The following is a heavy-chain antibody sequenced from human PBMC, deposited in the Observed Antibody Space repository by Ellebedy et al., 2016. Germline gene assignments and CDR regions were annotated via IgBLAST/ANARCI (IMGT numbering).Heavy chain of an antibody. J-gene: IGHJ6*02. CDR3: TTGGISGSRHLHYGMDV. CDR1: GFTFRNYW. V-gene: IGHV3-7*01. Sequence: GGSLRLSCAASGFTFRNYWMNWVRQAPGKGLEWVANINQDGSAKYYVDSVKGRFTISRDNAKNSLYLQMNSLRAEDTAVYYCTTGGISGSRHLHYGMDVWGQGTTVTVSS. CDR2: INQDGSAK. D-gene: IGHD1-14*01.